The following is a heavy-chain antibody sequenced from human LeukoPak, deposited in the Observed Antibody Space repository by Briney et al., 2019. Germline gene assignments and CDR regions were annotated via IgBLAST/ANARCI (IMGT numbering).Heavy chain of an antibody. V-gene: IGHV3-30*14. D-gene: IGHD3-10*01. CDR3: ARRWAPTSGNYFCMDV. CDR2: ISYVRSQE. J-gene: IGHJ6*02. Sequence: GRSLRLSCAASGFTFSRYAMHWVRQAPGKGREWGAVISYVRSQEYYADSVKGRFTISRDNSKNTLYLQMNSLRTADTAVYYCARRWAPTSGNYFCMDVWGQGTTVIVSS. CDR1: GFTFSRYA.